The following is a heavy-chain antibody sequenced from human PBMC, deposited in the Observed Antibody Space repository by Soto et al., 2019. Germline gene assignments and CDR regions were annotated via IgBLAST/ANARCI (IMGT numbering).Heavy chain of an antibody. J-gene: IGHJ6*04. CDR3: ARHEGYCTSTSCYYYYGLDV. Sequence: SETLSLTFTVSGASISRYYWSWIRQPPGKGLEWIGYIYYSGSTNYNPSLKSRVTISVDTSKNHFSLKLSSVTAADTAVYYCARHEGYCTSTSCYYYYGLDVWGKGSTVTVSS. CDR1: GASISRYY. D-gene: IGHD2-2*01. CDR2: IYYSGST. V-gene: IGHV4-59*08.